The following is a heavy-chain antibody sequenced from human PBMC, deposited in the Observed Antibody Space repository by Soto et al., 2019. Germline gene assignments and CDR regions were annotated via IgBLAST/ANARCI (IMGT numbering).Heavy chain of an antibody. CDR3: ARDRDTAMAALDY. Sequence: SVKVSCKASGGTFSSYAISWVRQAPGQGLEWMGGIIPIFGTANYAQKFQGRVTIAADESTSTAYMELSSLRSEDTAVYYCARDRDTAMAALDYWGQGTLVTVSS. D-gene: IGHD5-18*01. CDR2: IIPIFGTA. V-gene: IGHV1-69*13. J-gene: IGHJ4*02. CDR1: GGTFSSYA.